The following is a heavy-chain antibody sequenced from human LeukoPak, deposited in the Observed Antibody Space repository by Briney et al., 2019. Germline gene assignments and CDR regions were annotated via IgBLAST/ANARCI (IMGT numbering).Heavy chain of an antibody. CDR3: AKGDLSAAAGDF. CDR2: ISGSGGSI. V-gene: IGHV3-23*01. CDR1: GFTFSNYA. J-gene: IGHJ4*02. Sequence: QPGGSLSLSCAASGFTFSNYAMSWVRQAPGKGLEWVSIISGSGGSIYYADSVKGRFTISRDNSKKKFYLQMNSLRAEDTAVYYCAKGDLSAAAGDFWGQGTLVTVSS. D-gene: IGHD6-13*01.